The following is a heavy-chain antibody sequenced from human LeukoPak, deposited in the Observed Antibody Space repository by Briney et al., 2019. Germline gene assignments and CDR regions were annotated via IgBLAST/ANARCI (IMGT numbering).Heavy chain of an antibody. D-gene: IGHD6-19*01. CDR3: ARDKRVAVAGTYIYYYYMDV. J-gene: IGHJ6*03. Sequence: PSETLSLTCTVSGVSIRSTSYYWGWIRQPPGKGLEWIGSIYFSGNTYYNPSLKSRVTMSVDTSKNQFSLKLSSVTAADTAVYYCARDKRVAVAGTYIYYYYMDVWGNGTTVTISS. CDR2: IYFSGNT. CDR1: GVSIRSTSYY. V-gene: IGHV4-39*07.